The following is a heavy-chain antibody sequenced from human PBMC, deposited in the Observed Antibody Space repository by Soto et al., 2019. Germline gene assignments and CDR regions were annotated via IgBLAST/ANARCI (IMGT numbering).Heavy chain of an antibody. Sequence: PGWSLRLSCAASGFTFTSLWMSWVRQAPGKGLEWVASIKPDGSDQYYVDSVKGRFTISRDNAKNSLYLQMNSLRAEDTAVYYWTRAGGSYYFDFWGQGTMGTVSS. CDR3: TRAGGSYYFDF. J-gene: IGHJ4*02. D-gene: IGHD3-10*01. V-gene: IGHV3-7*01. CDR2: IKPDGSDQ. CDR1: GFTFTSLW.